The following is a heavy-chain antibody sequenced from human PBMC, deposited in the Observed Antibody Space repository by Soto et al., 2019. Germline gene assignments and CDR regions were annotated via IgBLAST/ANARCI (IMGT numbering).Heavy chain of an antibody. J-gene: IGHJ6*02. D-gene: IGHD6-6*01. Sequence: QVQLQESGPGLVKPSETLSLTCTVSGGSVSSGSYYWSWIRQPPGKGLEWIGYIYYSGSTNYNPSLKSRVTISIDTSKTQFSLKLSSVTAADTAVYYCARIAARGGLYYYYGMDVWGQGTTVTVSS. V-gene: IGHV4-61*01. CDR3: ARIAARGGLYYYYGMDV. CDR1: GGSVSSGSYY. CDR2: IYYSGST.